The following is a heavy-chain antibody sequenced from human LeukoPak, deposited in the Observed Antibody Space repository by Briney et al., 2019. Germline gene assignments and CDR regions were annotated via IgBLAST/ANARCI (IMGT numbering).Heavy chain of an antibody. Sequence: PPGGSLRLSCAASGFTFSSYAMRWVRQAPGKGLEWVAVISYDGSNKYYADSVKGRFTISRDNSKNTLYLQMNSLRAEDTAVYYCARDVEYYFDYWGQGTLVTVSS. D-gene: IGHD5-24*01. J-gene: IGHJ4*02. V-gene: IGHV3-30-3*01. CDR1: GFTFSSYA. CDR3: ARDVEYYFDY. CDR2: ISYDGSNK.